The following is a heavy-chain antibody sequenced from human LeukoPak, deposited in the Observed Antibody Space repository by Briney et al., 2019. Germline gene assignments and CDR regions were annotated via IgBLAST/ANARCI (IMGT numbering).Heavy chain of an antibody. Sequence: SQTLSLTCALSGDSVSSNGVAWNWIRQSPSRGLEWLGRTHYAPKWFLDYALSVKSRIIINPDTSKNQFSLQLNSVTPEDTAVYYCVRGQFSAFDVWGQGTLVTVSS. J-gene: IGHJ3*01. CDR3: VRGQFSAFDV. CDR2: THYAPKWFL. CDR1: GDSVSSNGVA. V-gene: IGHV6-1*01.